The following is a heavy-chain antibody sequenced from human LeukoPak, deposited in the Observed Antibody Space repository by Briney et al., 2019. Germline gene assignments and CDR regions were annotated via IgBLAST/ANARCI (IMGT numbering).Heavy chain of an antibody. CDR1: GYTFTGYY. J-gene: IGHJ4*02. Sequence: ASVKVSCKASGYTFTGYYMHWVRQAPGRGLEWMGWINPNSGGTNYAQKFQGRVTMTRDTSISTAYMELSRLRSDDTAVYYCARGRVGATTFLSYWGQGTLVTVSS. D-gene: IGHD1-26*01. V-gene: IGHV1-2*02. CDR3: ARGRVGATTFLSY. CDR2: INPNSGGT.